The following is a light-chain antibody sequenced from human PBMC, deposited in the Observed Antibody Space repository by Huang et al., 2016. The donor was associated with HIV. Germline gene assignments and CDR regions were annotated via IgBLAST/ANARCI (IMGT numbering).Light chain of an antibody. Sequence: EIVMTQSPATLSVSPGERATLSCRASQSVSSNLAWYQQKHGQAPRLLIYGASNRATGIPARFSGSGSGTEFTLTISSLQSEDFAVYYCQQCNNWPLTFGQGTKVEIK. V-gene: IGKV3-15*01. CDR2: GAS. CDR3: QQCNNWPLT. CDR1: QSVSSN. J-gene: IGKJ1*01.